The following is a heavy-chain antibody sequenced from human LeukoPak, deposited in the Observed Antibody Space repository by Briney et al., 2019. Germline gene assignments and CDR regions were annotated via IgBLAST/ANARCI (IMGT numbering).Heavy chain of an antibody. CDR3: AHITMIVVVMRSDAFDI. CDR2: ISSSGEKT. Sequence: ETLSLTCTVSGGSISSSSYYWGWIRQPPRKGLEWVSAISSSGEKTYYADSVKGRFTISRDNSKNTLYLQMNSLRAEDTAVYYCAHITMIVVVMRSDAFDIGGQGTMAPVS. CDR1: GGSISSSSYY. J-gene: IGHJ3*02. D-gene: IGHD3-22*01. V-gene: IGHV3-23*01.